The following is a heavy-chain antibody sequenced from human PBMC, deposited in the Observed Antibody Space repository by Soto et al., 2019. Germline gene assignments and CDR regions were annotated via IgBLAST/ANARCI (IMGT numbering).Heavy chain of an antibody. V-gene: IGHV3-11*01. D-gene: IGHD3-10*01. J-gene: IGHJ6*03. CDR1: GFTFSDYY. CDR2: ISSSGSTI. CDR3: ARTMVRGVMTLQHYYYMDV. Sequence: QVQLVESGGGLVKPGGSLRLSCAASGFTFSDYYMSWIRQAPGKGLEWVSYISSSGSTIYYADSVKGRFTISRDNAKDSLYLQMNSLRAEDTAVYYCARTMVRGVMTLQHYYYMDVWGKGTTVTVSS.